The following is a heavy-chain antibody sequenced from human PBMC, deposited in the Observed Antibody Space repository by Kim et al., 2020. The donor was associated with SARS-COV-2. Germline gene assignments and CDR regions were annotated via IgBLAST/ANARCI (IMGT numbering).Heavy chain of an antibody. Sequence: GGSLRLSCAASGFTFSSYGLHWVRQAPGKGLEWVAVISYDGNNKYYVDSVKGRFTISRDNSNNTLYLQMNRLSAEDTAVYYCARDRHYYNSSGNYYESPPFQFGARGPLLPVSS. D-gene: IGHD3-22*01. CDR2: ISYDGNNK. CDR3: ARDRHYYNSSGNYYESPPFQF. CDR1: GFTFSSYG. J-gene: IGHJ4*02. V-gene: IGHV3-30*03.